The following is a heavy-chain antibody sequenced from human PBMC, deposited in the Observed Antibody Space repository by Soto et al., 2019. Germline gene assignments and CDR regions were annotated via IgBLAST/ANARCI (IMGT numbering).Heavy chain of an antibody. CDR3: ARGGYYDSSGSRNYYYYGMDV. J-gene: IGHJ6*02. Sequence: QAQLVQSGAEVKKPGASVKVSCKASGYTFTSYGINWVRQAPGQGLEWLGWISAYDGYTKYAQILQGRVYMTTGTSTKTAYMELRSLTSDDTAMYYCARGGYYDSSGSRNYYYYGMDVWGQGTTVTVSS. V-gene: IGHV1-18*01. CDR1: GYTFTSYG. CDR2: ISAYDGYT. D-gene: IGHD3-22*01.